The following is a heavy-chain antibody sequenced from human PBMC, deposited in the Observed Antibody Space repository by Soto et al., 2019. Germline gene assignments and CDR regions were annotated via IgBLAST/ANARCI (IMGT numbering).Heavy chain of an antibody. CDR2: SSYRGRT. D-gene: IGHD2-21*02. J-gene: IGHJ4*02. CDR3: AREDKEGDSSLEY. V-gene: IGHV4-30-4*01. Sequence: QVQLQESGPGLVKPSQTLSLTCTVSGGSISGGDYYWSWIRQPPGKGLEWIGYSSYRGRTYYNPSLKSPVAISVDTAKNQFSLKLSSVTAADTAMYYCAREDKEGDSSLEYWGQGTLVTVSS. CDR1: GGSISGGDYY.